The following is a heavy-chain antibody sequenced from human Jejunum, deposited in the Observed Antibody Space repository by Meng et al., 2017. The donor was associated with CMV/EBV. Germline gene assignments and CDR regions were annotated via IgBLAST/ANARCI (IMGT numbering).Heavy chain of an antibody. CDR2: IYHSGST. D-gene: IGHD3-16*01. Sequence: GGSISSGRYSWSWIRQPPGKGLEWIGYIYHSGSTYYNPSLESRVTILVDRSKNQFSLKLTSVTAADTAVYYCARRVSGNLGHNRFDPWGQGTLVTVSS. CDR3: ARRVSGNLGHNRFDP. CDR1: GGSISSGRYS. V-gene: IGHV4-30-2*01. J-gene: IGHJ5*02.